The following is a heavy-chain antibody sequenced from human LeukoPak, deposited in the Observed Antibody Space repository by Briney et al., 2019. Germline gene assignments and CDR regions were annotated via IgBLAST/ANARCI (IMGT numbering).Heavy chain of an antibody. CDR2: IFSSGST. V-gene: IGHV4-4*07. Sequence: SETLSLTCTVFGGSISNYYWSWIRQPAGKGLEWIGRIFSSGSTNYNPSLKSRVTMSVDTSKNQFSLKLSSVTAADTAEYFCARESRRSYCNEYWGQGTLVTVSS. CDR3: ARESRRSYCNEY. CDR1: GGSISNYY. J-gene: IGHJ4*02. D-gene: IGHD2-2*01.